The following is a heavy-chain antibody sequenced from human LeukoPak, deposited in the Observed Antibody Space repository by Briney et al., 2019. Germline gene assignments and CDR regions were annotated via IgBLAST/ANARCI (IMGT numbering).Heavy chain of an antibody. CDR1: GASISSYY. CDR3: ARAVAGPTGWFDP. CDR2: IFYTGST. J-gene: IGHJ5*02. Sequence: SPPETLSLTCTVSGASISSYYWSWIRQPPGKGLEWIGYIFYTGSTNYNPSLKSRVTISLHTSKKQVSLKLSSVTAADTAVYYCARAVAGPTGWFDPWGQGTLVTVSS. V-gene: IGHV4-59*01. D-gene: IGHD6-19*01.